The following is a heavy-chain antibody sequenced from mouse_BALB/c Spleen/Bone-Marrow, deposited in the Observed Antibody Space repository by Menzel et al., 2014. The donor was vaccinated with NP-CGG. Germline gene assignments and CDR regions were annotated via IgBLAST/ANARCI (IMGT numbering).Heavy chain of an antibody. CDR3: ARGGHDFPFDY. D-gene: IGHD2-4*01. Sequence: QVQLQQYGTELVMPGASVKMSCKASGYAFTDRWIHWVKQRPGQGLEWIGAIDTSDSYTNYNQKFKGKATLTVDESSSTAYIHLSSLTSEDSAVYYCARGGHDFPFDYWGQTTSFPISS. J-gene: IGHJ4*01. V-gene: IGHV1-69*01. CDR1: GYAFTDRW. CDR2: IDTSDSYT.